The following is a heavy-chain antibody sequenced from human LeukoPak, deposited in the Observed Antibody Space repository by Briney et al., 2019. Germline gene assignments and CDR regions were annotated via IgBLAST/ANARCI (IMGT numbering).Heavy chain of an antibody. J-gene: IGHJ4*02. V-gene: IGHV1-18*01. CDR3: ASVAAHYDY. CDR1: GYTSTSYG. Sequence: ASVKVSCKSSGYTSTSYGISWVRQAPGQGHEWMGWISAYNGNTNYAQKLQGRVTMTTDTSTSTAYMELRSLRSDDTAVYYCASVAAHYDYWGQGTLVTVSS. CDR2: ISAYNGNT. D-gene: IGHD2-21*01.